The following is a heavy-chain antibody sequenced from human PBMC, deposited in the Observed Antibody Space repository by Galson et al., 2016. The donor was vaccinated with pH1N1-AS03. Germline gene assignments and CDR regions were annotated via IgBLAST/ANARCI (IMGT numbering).Heavy chain of an antibody. CDR2: ISFSSTYI. Sequence: SLRLSCAASGFTFSSHSMNWVRQAPGKGLEWVSAISFSSTYIYYADSVQGRFTISRNDSKKMLYLQMNNLKTEDTAMYYCTTDDGPYYGLDVWGQGTTVTVSS. V-gene: IGHV3-21*03. D-gene: IGHD5-24*01. J-gene: IGHJ6*02. CDR3: TTDDGPYYGLDV. CDR1: GFTFSSHS.